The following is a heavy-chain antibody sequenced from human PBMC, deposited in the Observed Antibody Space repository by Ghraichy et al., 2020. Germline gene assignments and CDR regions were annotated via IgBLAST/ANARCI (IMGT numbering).Heavy chain of an antibody. Sequence: GGSLRLSCAASGFTFSSYSMNWVRQAPGKGLEWVSSISSSSSYIYYADSVKGRFTISRDNAKNSLYLQMNSLRAEDTAVYYCARDQGCSSTSCYHDYWGQGTLVTVSS. CDR1: GFTFSSYS. J-gene: IGHJ4*02. CDR3: ARDQGCSSTSCYHDY. CDR2: ISSSSSYI. D-gene: IGHD2-2*01. V-gene: IGHV3-21*01.